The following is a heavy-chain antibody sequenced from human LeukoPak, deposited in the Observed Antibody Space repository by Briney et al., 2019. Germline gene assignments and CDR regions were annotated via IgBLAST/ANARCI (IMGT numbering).Heavy chain of an antibody. J-gene: IGHJ6*03. Sequence: PGGSLRLSCAASGFTFSSYSMNWVRQAPGKGLEWVSYISRSSDYIYYADSVKGRFTMSRDNANNSLYLQMNSLRVEDTALYYCARVDSDSDGYVFRLGHYYYMDVWGKGTTVTVSS. CDR2: ISRSSDYI. CDR1: GFTFSSYS. CDR3: ARVDSDSDGYVFRLGHYYYMDV. V-gene: IGHV3-21*01. D-gene: IGHD5-18*01.